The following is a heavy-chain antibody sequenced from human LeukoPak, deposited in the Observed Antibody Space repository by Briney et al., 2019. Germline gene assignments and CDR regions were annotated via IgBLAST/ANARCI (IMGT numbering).Heavy chain of an antibody. J-gene: IGHJ4*02. CDR1: GFTFSSYW. V-gene: IGHV4-59*01. D-gene: IGHD5-24*01. Sequence: GSLRLSCAASGFTFSSYWMSWIRQPPGKGLEWIGYIYYSGSTNYNPSLKSRVTISVDTSKNQFSLYLSSVTAADTAVYYCARAGVGWLQSMGPFDYWGQGTLVTVSS. CDR2: IYYSGST. CDR3: ARAGVGWLQSMGPFDY.